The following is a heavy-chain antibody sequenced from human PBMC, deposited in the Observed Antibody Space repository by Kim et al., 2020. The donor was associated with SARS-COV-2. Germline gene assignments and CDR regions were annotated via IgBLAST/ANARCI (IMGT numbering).Heavy chain of an antibody. D-gene: IGHD7-27*01. CDR3: ATWGDGYNYFDY. CDR1: SGSISSTKW. V-gene: IGHV4-4*02. J-gene: IGHJ4*02. CDR2: IYHTGSV. Sequence: SETLSLTCAVSSGSISSTKWWTWVRQSPGKGLEWIGGIYHTGSVNYNPSLTSRLTISVDKSKNHFSLNLSSVTAADTAVYYCATWGDGYNYFDYLCQGT.